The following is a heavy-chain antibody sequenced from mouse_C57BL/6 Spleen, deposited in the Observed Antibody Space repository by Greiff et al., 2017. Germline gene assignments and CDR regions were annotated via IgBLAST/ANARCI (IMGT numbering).Heavy chain of an antibody. Sequence: VQLQQSGAELVRPGASVKLSCTASGFNIKDDYMHWVKQRPEQGLEWIGWIDPENGDTEYASKFQGKATITADTSSNTAYLQLSSLTSEDTAVYFCTTYYDGSSAWYFDVWGTGTTVTVSS. CDR3: TTYYDGSSAWYFDV. CDR1: GFNIKDDY. V-gene: IGHV14-4*01. CDR2: IDPENGDT. J-gene: IGHJ1*03. D-gene: IGHD1-1*01.